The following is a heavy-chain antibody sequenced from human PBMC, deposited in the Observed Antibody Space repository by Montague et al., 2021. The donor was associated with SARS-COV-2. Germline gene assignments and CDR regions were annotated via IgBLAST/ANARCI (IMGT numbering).Heavy chain of an antibody. CDR1: GFTFSSYA. Sequence: SLRLSCTASGFTFSSYAMHWVRQAPGKGLEWVAVISYDGSNKYYADSVKGRFTISRDNSKNTLYLQMNSLRAEDTAVYYCATELELNAVDNWGQGTMVTVSS. CDR3: ATELELNAVDN. J-gene: IGHJ3*02. V-gene: IGHV3-30*04. D-gene: IGHD1-7*01. CDR2: ISYDGSNK.